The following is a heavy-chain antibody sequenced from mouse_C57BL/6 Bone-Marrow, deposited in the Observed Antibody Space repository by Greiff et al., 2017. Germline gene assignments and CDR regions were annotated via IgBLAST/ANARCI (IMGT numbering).Heavy chain of an antibody. Sequence: QVQLQQSGAELVRPGTSVKVSCKASGYAFTNYLIEWVKQRPGQGLEWIGVINPGSGGTNYNEKFKGKATLTADKSSSTAYMQLSSLTSEDSAVYFCARHPPYYYGSSLAPWYFDVWGTGTTVTVSA. CDR3: ARHPPYYYGSSLAPWYFDV. CDR1: GYAFTNYL. J-gene: IGHJ1*03. V-gene: IGHV1-54*01. CDR2: INPGSGGT. D-gene: IGHD1-1*01.